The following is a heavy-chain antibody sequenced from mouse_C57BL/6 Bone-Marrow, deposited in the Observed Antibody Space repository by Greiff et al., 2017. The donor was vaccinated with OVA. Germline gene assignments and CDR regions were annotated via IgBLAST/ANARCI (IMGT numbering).Heavy chain of an antibody. D-gene: IGHD1-1*01. CDR3: ASYYGSSPYWYFDV. CDR1: GYTFTSYW. J-gene: IGHJ1*03. Sequence: VQLQQPGAELVKPGASVKMSCKASGYTFTSYWITWVKQRPGQGLEWIGDIYPGSGSTNYNEKFKSKATLTVDTSSSTAYMQLSSLTSEDSAVYYCASYYGSSPYWYFDVWGTGTTVTVSS. V-gene: IGHV1-55*01. CDR2: IYPGSGST.